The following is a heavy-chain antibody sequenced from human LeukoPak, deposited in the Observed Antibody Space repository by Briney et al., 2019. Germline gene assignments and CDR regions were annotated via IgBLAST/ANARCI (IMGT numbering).Heavy chain of an antibody. V-gene: IGHV3-30*04. D-gene: IGHD3-10*01. CDR3: ARGDGSGRPFDY. CDR2: ISYDGSNK. Sequence: GGSLRLSCAASGFTFSSYAMHWVRQAPGKGLEWVAVISYDGSNKHYADSVKGRFTISRDNSKNTLYLQMNSLRAEDTAVYYCARGDGSGRPFDYWGQGTLVTVSS. J-gene: IGHJ4*02. CDR1: GFTFSSYA.